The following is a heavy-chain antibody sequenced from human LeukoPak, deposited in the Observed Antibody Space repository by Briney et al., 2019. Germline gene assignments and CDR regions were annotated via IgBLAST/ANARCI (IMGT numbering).Heavy chain of an antibody. V-gene: IGHV4-39*01. CDR3: ARRDYDILTGYYTVFDY. CDR2: IYYSGST. J-gene: IGHJ4*02. CDR1: GGSISSSSYY. D-gene: IGHD3-9*01. Sequence: PSETLSLTCTVSGGSISSSSYYWGWIRQPPGKGLEWIGSIYYSGSTYYNPSLKSRVTISVDTSKNQFSLKLSSVTAADTAVYYCARRDYDILTGYYTVFDYWGQGTLVTASS.